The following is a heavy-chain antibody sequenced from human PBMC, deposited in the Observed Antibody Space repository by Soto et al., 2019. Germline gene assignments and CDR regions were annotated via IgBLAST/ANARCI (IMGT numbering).Heavy chain of an antibody. J-gene: IGHJ4*02. CDR3: ARELYDFWSGYCPDY. CDR2: ISYDGSNK. Sequence: PGGSVRLSCADSGFTFRRYAMHWVRQAPGKGLEWVAVISYDGSNKYYADSVKGRFTISRDNAKNSLYLQMNSLRAEDTAVYYCARELYDFWSGYCPDYWGQGTLVTVSS. D-gene: IGHD3-3*01. V-gene: IGHV3-30-3*01. CDR1: GFTFRRYA.